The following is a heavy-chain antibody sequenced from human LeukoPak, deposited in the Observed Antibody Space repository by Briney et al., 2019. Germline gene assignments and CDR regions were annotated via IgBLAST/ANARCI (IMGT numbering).Heavy chain of an antibody. V-gene: IGHV3-9*01. CDR1: GFTFDDYA. D-gene: IGHD4-23*01. J-gene: IGHJ4*02. Sequence: GGPLRLSCVASGFTFDDYAMRWVRQAPGKGLEWVSGISWKSDSVDYADSVKGRFTISRDNAKNSLYLQMNSLRADDTALYYCAKDWSYGGNSWKYFGSWGRGVLVTVSS. CDR3: AKDWSYGGNSWKYFGS. CDR2: ISWKSDSV.